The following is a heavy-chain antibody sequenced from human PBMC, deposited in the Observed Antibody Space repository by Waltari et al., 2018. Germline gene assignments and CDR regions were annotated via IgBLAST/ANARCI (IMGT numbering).Heavy chain of an antibody. CDR1: GFTFSSYA. V-gene: IGHV3-30-3*01. J-gene: IGHJ4*02. CDR2: ISYDGSNK. D-gene: IGHD6-13*01. Sequence: QVQLVESGGGVVQPGKSLRLSCAASGFTFSSYAMHWVRQAPGKGLEWVAVISYDGSNKYYADSVKGRFTISRDNSKNTLYLQMNSLRAEDTAVYYCARARAAADYWGQGTLVTVSS. CDR3: ARARAAADY.